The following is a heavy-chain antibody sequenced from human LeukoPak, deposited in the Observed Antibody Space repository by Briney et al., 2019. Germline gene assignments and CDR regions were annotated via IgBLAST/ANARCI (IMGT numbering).Heavy chain of an antibody. CDR2: ISGSSGYI. CDR1: GFTFSSYA. Sequence: PGGSLRLSCAASGFTFSSYAMSWVRQAPGKGLEWVSSISGSSGYIYYADSVKGRFTISRDNTDNLLYLQMNSLRAEDTAVYYCARGRGYSSSSTDMDVWGRGTTVTVSS. CDR3: ARGRGYSSSSTDMDV. J-gene: IGHJ6*02. V-gene: IGHV3-21*01. D-gene: IGHD6-6*01.